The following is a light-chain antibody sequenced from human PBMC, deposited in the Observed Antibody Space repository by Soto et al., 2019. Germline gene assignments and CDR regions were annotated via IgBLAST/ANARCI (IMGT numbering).Light chain of an antibody. V-gene: IGKV1-5*03. CDR3: QQYNGNSGT. Sequence: DIQMTQSPSTVSAAVGDSVTISCRASESVSRWLAWFKQKPGKAPTLLIYEASKLDDGVPSRFHGRGYGQKFSLTRTSLQPDDSATYYCQQYNGNSGTVGQGTKVEIK. CDR1: ESVSRW. CDR2: EAS. J-gene: IGKJ1*01.